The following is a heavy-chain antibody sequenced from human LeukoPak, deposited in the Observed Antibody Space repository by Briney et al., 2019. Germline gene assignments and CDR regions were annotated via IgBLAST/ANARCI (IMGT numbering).Heavy chain of an antibody. D-gene: IGHD3-16*01. Sequence: GGSLRLSCAASGFTFSDYGMHWVRQAPGKGLEWVAFIPYDGSNQYYADSVRGRFTISRDNSKDALYLQMSSPGPEDTALYYCVKDTLLTGDTWGQGTLVTVS. CDR3: VKDTLLTGDT. V-gene: IGHV3-30*02. CDR1: GFTFSDYG. J-gene: IGHJ4*02. CDR2: IPYDGSNQ.